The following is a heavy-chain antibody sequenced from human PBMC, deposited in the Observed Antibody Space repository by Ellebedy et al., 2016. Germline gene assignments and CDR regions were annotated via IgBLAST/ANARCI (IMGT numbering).Heavy chain of an antibody. Sequence: ASVKVSCKASGYTFTGYFMHWVRQAPGQGLEWMGWINPNSGGTNYAQKFQGWVTMTGDTSISTAYMELSRLRSDDTAVYYCARERGSYYGSYFDYWGQGTLVTVSS. CDR3: ARERGSYYGSYFDY. CDR1: GYTFTGYF. V-gene: IGHV1-2*04. CDR2: INPNSGGT. D-gene: IGHD1-26*01. J-gene: IGHJ4*02.